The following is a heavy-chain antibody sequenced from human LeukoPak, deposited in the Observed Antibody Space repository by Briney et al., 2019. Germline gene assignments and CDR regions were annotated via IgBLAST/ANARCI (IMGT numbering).Heavy chain of an antibody. CDR2: IRDDSDAT. J-gene: IGHJ4*02. D-gene: IGHD2-8*01. CDR3: VRDPNWAFEY. CDR1: GFTFSSYS. Sequence: GGSLRLSCAASGFTFSSYSMNWVRQAPGKGLEWISNIRDDSDATTYADSVKGRFTISRDNAKNSLYLQINSLRAEDTALYYWVRDPNWAFEYWGQGTLVTVSS. V-gene: IGHV3-48*01.